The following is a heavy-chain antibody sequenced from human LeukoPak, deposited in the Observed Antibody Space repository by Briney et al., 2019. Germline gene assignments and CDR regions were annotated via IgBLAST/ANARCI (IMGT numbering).Heavy chain of an antibody. D-gene: IGHD2-2*01. CDR2: ISYSGIT. Sequence: PSETLSLTCTVSGDSISTASYYWGWIRQPPGKGLAWIGIISYSGITHYSPSLKSRVTVSVDKSKNQFFLKLSSVTAADTAVYYCARASWGSVALGSWGQGTLVTVSS. CDR1: GDSISTASYY. V-gene: IGHV4-39*07. J-gene: IGHJ5*01. CDR3: ARASWGSVALGS.